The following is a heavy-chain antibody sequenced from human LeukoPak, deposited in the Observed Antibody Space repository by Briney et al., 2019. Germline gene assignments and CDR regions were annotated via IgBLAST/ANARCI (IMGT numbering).Heavy chain of an antibody. CDR2: IKQDGSEK. CDR3: ARDDSYYDFWSGYYIGWFDP. CDR1: GFTFSSYW. J-gene: IGHJ5*02. V-gene: IGHV3-7*01. D-gene: IGHD3-3*01. Sequence: GGSLRLSCAASGFTFSSYWMSWVRQAPEKGLEWVANIKQDGSEKYYVDSVKGRFTISRDNAKNSLYLQMNSLRAEGTAVYYCARDDSYYDFWSGYYIGWFDPWGQGTLVTVSS.